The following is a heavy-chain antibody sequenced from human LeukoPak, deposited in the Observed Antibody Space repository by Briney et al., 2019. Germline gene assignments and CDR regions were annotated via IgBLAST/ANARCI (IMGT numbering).Heavy chain of an antibody. CDR3: ARGMYSSSWYYFDY. CDR1: GGSISSYY. D-gene: IGHD6-13*01. CDR2: IYYSGST. V-gene: IGHV4-59*01. J-gene: IGHJ4*02. Sequence: PSETLSLTCTVSGGSISSYYWSWIRQPPGKGLEWIGYIYYSGSTNYNPSLKSRVTISVDTSKSQFSLKLSSVTAADTAVYYCARGMYSSSWYYFDYWGQGTLVTVSS.